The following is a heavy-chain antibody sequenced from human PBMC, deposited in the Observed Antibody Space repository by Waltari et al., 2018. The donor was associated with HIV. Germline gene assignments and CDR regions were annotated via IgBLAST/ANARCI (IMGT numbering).Heavy chain of an antibody. D-gene: IGHD3-16*01. CDR1: GILVANLS. V-gene: IGHV1-24*01. J-gene: IGHJ4*02. CDR2: FDPEDGET. CDR3: ATDVCVTGTPRGTCD. Sequence: QLEQPGAVVKRPGASVRVSCTVSGILVANLSLHWVRQTPEKRLEWMGQFDPEDGETTYAQKFQGRVTMTQDTSTNTAYLELSSLRSEDTAVFYCATDVCVTGTPRGTCDWGQGTLVTVSS.